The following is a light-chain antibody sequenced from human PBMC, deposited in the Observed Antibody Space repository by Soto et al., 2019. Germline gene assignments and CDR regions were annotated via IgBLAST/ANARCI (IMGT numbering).Light chain of an antibody. V-gene: IGKV3-11*01. CDR3: QQRSNWPPLT. Sequence: EIVLTQSPATLSLSPGERATLSCRASQSVSSYLAWYQQKPGQAPGLLIYDASNRATGIPARFSASGSGTDFTLTISSLEPEDFAVYYCQQRSNWPPLTFGGGTKVEIK. CDR2: DAS. CDR1: QSVSSY. J-gene: IGKJ4*01.